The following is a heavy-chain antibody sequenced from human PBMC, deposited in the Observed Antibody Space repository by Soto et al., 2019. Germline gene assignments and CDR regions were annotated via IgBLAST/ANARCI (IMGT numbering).Heavy chain of an antibody. CDR3: AKDPASLVTPISSFDY. CDR1: GFTFSSYA. D-gene: IGHD4-4*01. V-gene: IGHV3-23*01. CDR2: ISGSGGST. Sequence: PGGSLRLSCAASGFTFSSYAMSWVRQAPGKGLEWVSAISGSGGSTYYADSVKGRFTISRDNSKNTLYLQMNSLRAEDTAVYYCAKDPASLVTPISSFDYWGQGTLVTVSS. J-gene: IGHJ4*02.